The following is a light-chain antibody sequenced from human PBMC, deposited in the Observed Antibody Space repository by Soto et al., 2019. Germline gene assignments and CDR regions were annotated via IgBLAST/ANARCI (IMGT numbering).Light chain of an antibody. CDR2: DVS. J-gene: IGLJ2*01. CDR3: CSYAGSYSL. V-gene: IGLV2-11*01. CDR1: SSDVGGYNF. Sequence: QSALTQPRSVSGSPGQSVTISCTGTSSDVGGYNFVSWYQQNPGKVPKLMIYDVSQRPSGVPDRFSGSKSGNTASLTISGLQAEDEAEYYCCSYAGSYSLFGGGTKLTVL.